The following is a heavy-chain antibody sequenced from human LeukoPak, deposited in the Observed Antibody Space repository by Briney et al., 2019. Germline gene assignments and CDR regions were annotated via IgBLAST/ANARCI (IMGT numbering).Heavy chain of an antibody. CDR1: GFTFSNHW. CDR2: ISYDGSNK. J-gene: IGHJ4*02. V-gene: IGHV3-30-3*01. Sequence: HAGGSLRLSCAASGFTFSNHWMSWVRQAPGKGLEWVAVISYDGSNKYYADSVKGRFTISRDNSKNTLYLQMNSLRAEDTAVYYCARDRLYPSGSYSVSPTFDYWGQGTLVTVSS. D-gene: IGHD1-26*01. CDR3: ARDRLYPSGSYSVSPTFDY.